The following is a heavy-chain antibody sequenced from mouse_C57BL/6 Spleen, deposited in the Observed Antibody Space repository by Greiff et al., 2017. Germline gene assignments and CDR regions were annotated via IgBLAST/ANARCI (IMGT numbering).Heavy chain of an antibody. CDR2: IDPENGDT. J-gene: IGHJ4*01. CDR1: GFNFKDDY. CDR3: TGNYARDY. Sequence: VQLQQPGAELVRPGASVKLSCTASGFNFKDDYMHWVKQRPEHGLEWIGWIDPENGDTEYASKFQGKATITADTSSNTAYLQLSSLTSEDTAVYYCTGNYARDYWGQGTSVTVSS. V-gene: IGHV14-4*01.